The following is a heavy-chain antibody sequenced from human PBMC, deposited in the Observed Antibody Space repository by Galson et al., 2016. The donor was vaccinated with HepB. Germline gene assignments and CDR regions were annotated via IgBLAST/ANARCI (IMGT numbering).Heavy chain of an antibody. CDR3: AKDQGGLRFYDYLTYTPLDY. V-gene: IGHV3-33*06. D-gene: IGHD3-9*01. J-gene: IGHJ4*02. Sequence: SLRLSCAASGFTFSSFGMHWVRQAPGKGLEWVAVIWYDGSNKYYADSVKGRFTISRDNSKNTLFLQMNSLRAEDTAVYYCAKDQGGLRFYDYLTYTPLDYWGQGTLVTVSS. CDR2: IWYDGSNK. CDR1: GFTFSSFG.